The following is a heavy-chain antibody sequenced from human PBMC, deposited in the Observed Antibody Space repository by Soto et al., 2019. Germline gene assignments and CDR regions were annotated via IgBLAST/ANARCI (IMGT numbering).Heavy chain of an antibody. CDR1: GFAFSSYD. D-gene: IGHD6-13*01. Sequence: EVQLLESGGGLVQAGGSLRLSCAASGFAFSSYDMSWVRQAPGKGLEWVSAISGSGGSTYYADSVKGRFTISRDNSKNTLYLQMNSLRAEDTAVYYCAKDRIIAAAGNYWGQGTLVTVSS. J-gene: IGHJ4*02. CDR2: ISGSGGST. V-gene: IGHV3-23*01. CDR3: AKDRIIAAAGNY.